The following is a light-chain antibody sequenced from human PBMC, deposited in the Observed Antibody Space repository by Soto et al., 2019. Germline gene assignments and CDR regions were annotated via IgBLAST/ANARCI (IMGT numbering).Light chain of an antibody. Sequence: EIVLTQSPGTLSSSPGQRATLSCRASQSVSSNYLAWYQQKPGQAPRLLIYGASGRATGIPDRFSGSGSGTDFTLIISRLEPEDFAVYYCQKYGRSHLYTFGQGTKLEI. CDR1: QSVSSNY. J-gene: IGKJ2*01. V-gene: IGKV3-20*01. CDR2: GAS. CDR3: QKYGRSHLYT.